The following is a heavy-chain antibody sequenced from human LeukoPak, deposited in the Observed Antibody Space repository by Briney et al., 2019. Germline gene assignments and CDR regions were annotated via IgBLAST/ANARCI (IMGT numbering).Heavy chain of an antibody. CDR2: MNPNSGNT. Sequence: ASVTVSCKASGYTFTSYDINWVRQATGQGLEWMGWMNPNSGNTGYAQKFQGRVTMTRNTSISTAYMELSSLRSEDTAVYYCARSDYYGSGSPNWGQGTLVTVSS. D-gene: IGHD3-10*01. CDR3: ARSDYYGSGSPN. V-gene: IGHV1-8*01. J-gene: IGHJ4*02. CDR1: GYTFTSYD.